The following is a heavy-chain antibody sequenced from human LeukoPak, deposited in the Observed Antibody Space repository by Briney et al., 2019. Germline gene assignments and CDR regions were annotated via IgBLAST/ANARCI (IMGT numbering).Heavy chain of an antibody. CDR3: ARRGIAAAGYDY. Sequence: SETLSLTCTVSGGSISSYYWSWIRQPPGKRLEWIGYIYYSGSTSYNPSLKSRVTISVDTSKNQISLKLSSVTAADTAVYYCARRGIAAAGYDYWGQGTLVTVSS. D-gene: IGHD6-13*01. CDR1: GGSISSYY. CDR2: IYYSGST. J-gene: IGHJ4*02. V-gene: IGHV4-59*08.